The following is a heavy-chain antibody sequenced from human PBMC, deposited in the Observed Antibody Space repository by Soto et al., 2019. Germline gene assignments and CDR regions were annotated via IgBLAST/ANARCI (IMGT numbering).Heavy chain of an antibody. CDR1: GGSISSGGYS. CDR3: ARLNGDPDY. D-gene: IGHD7-27*01. V-gene: IGHV4-30-2*01. CDR2: ISHTGGT. Sequence: QLQLQESGSRLVKPSQTLSLTCAVSGGSISSGGYSWTWIRQPPGKGLEWIGYISHTGGTYYNPSLKSRVAISVDSSKNQFSLKLNSVTAADTAVYYCARLNGDPDYWGQGILVTVSS. J-gene: IGHJ4*02.